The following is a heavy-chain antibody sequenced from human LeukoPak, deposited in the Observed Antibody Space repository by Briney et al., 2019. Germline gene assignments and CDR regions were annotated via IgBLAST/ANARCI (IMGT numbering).Heavy chain of an antibody. CDR1: GFTFSSYA. V-gene: IGHV3-23*01. D-gene: IGHD4-11*01. J-gene: IGHJ4*02. CDR3: AKDVSVTTPYYFDY. CDR2: LSNSGDLT. Sequence: GSLRLSCAASGFTFSSYAMSWVRQAPGKGLEWVSALSNSGDLTYYADSVKGRFTISRDNSKNTLYLQMNSLRAEDTAIYYCAKDVSVTTPYYFDYWGQGTLVTVSS.